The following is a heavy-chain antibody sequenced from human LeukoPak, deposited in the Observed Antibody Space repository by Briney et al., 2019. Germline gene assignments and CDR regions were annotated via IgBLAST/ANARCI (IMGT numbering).Heavy chain of an antibody. CDR2: INPNSGGT. Sequence: GASVKVSCKASGYTFTGYYMHWVRQAPGQGLEWMGWINPNSGGTNYAQKFQGRVTMTRDTSISTAYMELSRLRSDDTAVYYCARDRRGSYSSGWYPVLDGMDVWGQGTTVTVSS. CDR3: ARDRRGSYSSGWYPVLDGMDV. D-gene: IGHD6-19*01. CDR1: GYTFTGYY. V-gene: IGHV1-2*02. J-gene: IGHJ6*02.